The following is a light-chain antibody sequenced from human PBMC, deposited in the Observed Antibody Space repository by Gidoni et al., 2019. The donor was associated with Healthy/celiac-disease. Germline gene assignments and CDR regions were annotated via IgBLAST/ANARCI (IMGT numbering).Light chain of an antibody. CDR2: DAS. CDR3: QQRSNWPLT. Sequence: EIVLTQSPATLSSSPGVRATLSCRASQSVSSYLAWYQQKPGQAPRLLIYDASNRATGIPARFSGRGSGTDFTLTISSLEPEDFAVYYCQQRSNWPLTFGPGTKVDIK. CDR1: QSVSSY. V-gene: IGKV3-11*01. J-gene: IGKJ3*01.